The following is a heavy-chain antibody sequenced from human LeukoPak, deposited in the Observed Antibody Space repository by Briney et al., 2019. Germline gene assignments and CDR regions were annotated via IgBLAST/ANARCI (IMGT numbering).Heavy chain of an antibody. CDR2: IYTSGST. V-gene: IGHV4-4*07. J-gene: IGHJ4*02. Sequence: SETLSLTCTVSGVSISSYYWSWIRQPAAKGLEWIGRIYTSGSTSYNPSLKSRVTMSVDTSKNQFSLKLSSVTAADTAVYYCSRGTTLCSGGSCSTNIDYWGQGTLVTVSS. CDR1: GVSISSYY. D-gene: IGHD2-15*01. CDR3: SRGTTLCSGGSCSTNIDY.